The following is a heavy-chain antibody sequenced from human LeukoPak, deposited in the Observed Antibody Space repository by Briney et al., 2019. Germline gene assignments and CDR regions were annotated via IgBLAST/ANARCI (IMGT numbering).Heavy chain of an antibody. CDR2: IIPIFGAA. Sequence: SVKVSCKASGGTFSSYAISWVRQAPGQGLEWMGGIIPIFGAANYAQKFQGRVTITADKSTSTAYMELSSLRSEDTAVYYCARVTFQGDAFDIWGQGTMVTVSS. V-gene: IGHV1-69*06. CDR1: GGTFSSYA. D-gene: IGHD3-16*01. J-gene: IGHJ3*02. CDR3: ARVTFQGDAFDI.